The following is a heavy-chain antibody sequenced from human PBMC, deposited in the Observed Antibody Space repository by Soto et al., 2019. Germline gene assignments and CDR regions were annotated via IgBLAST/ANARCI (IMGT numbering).Heavy chain of an antibody. CDR3: ARESVLLWFMDV. Sequence: SETLSLTCAVYGGSFSGYYWSWIRQPPGKGLEWIGEINHSGSTNYNPSLKSRVTISVDTSKNQFSLKLSSVTAADTAVYYCARESVLLWFMDVWGKG. V-gene: IGHV4-34*01. CDR1: GGSFSGYY. J-gene: IGHJ6*03. CDR2: INHSGST. D-gene: IGHD3-10*01.